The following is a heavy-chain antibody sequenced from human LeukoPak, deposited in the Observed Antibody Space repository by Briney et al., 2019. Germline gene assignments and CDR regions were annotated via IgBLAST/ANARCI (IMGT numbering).Heavy chain of an antibody. V-gene: IGHV1-69*13. D-gene: IGHD2-2*02. CDR3: ARQYCSSTSCYNWKSYYYYYGMDV. Sequence: GASVKVSCKASGGTFSSYAISWVRQAPGQGLEWMGGIIPIFGTANYAQKFQGRVTITADESTSTAYMELSSLRSEDTAVYYCARQYCSSTSCYNWKSYYYYYGMDVWGQGTTVTVSS. CDR2: IIPIFGTA. J-gene: IGHJ6*02. CDR1: GGTFSSYA.